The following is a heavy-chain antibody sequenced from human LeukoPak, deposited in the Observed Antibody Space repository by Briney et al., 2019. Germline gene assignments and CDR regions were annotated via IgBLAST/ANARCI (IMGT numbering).Heavy chain of an antibody. J-gene: IGHJ4*02. CDR1: GYTLTGYY. V-gene: IGHV1-2*04. CDR3: ARGYDSSGYYDY. CDR2: INPNSGGT. D-gene: IGHD3-22*01. Sequence: GASVKVSCKASGYTLTGYYMHWVRQAPGQGLEWMGWINPNSGGTNYAQKFQGWVTMTRDTSISTAYMELSRLRSDDTAVYYCARGYDSSGYYDYWGQGTLVTVSS.